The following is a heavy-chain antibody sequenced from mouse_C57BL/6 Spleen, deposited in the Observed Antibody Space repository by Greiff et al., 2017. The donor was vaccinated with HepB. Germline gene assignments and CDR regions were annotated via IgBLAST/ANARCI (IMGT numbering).Heavy chain of an antibody. J-gene: IGHJ1*03. Sequence: QVQLKESGPGLVQPSQSLSITCTVSGFSLTSYGVHWVRQSPGKGLEWLGVIWSGGSTDYNAAFISRLSISKDNSKSQVFFKMNSLQADDTAIYYCARNGDSKDYWYFDVWGTGTTVTVSS. V-gene: IGHV2-2*01. CDR2: IWSGGST. D-gene: IGHD2-5*01. CDR1: GFSLTSYG. CDR3: ARNGDSKDYWYFDV.